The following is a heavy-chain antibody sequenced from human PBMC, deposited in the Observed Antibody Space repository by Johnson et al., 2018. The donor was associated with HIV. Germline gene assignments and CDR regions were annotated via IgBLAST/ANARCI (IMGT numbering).Heavy chain of an antibody. CDR2: ISGSDGSST. Sequence: VQLVESGGALVQPGGSLRLSCAASGFTFITYAMSWVRQAPGKGLQWVSGISGSDGSSTSYADSVKGRFTISRDNAKNTLYLQMNSLRAEDTAVYYCARGTPYGGNSWDFDIWGQGTMVTVSS. V-gene: IGHV3-23*04. J-gene: IGHJ3*02. CDR3: ARGTPYGGNSWDFDI. D-gene: IGHD4-23*01. CDR1: GFTFITYA.